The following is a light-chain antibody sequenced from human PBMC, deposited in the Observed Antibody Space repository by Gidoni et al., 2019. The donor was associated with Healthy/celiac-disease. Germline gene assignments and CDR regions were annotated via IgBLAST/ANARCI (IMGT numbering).Light chain of an antibody. Sequence: DIQMTPSPSSLSASVGDRVTITCQASQDISNYLNWYQQKPGKAPQLLIYDASNLETGVPSRFSGSGSGTDFTFTISSLQPEDIATYYCQQYDNLPLTFGQETKLEIK. V-gene: IGKV1-33*01. J-gene: IGKJ2*01. CDR2: DAS. CDR1: QDISNY. CDR3: QQYDNLPLT.